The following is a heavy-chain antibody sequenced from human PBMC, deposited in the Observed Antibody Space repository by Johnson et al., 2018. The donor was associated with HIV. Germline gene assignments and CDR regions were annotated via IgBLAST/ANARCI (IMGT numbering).Heavy chain of an antibody. Sequence: VQLVESGGGVVQPGRSLRLSCAASGFTFSSYAMHWVRQAPGKGLEWVSLISWDGGSTYYADSVKGRFTISRDNSKNSLYLQMNSLRTEDTALYYCAKGLGNVDAFDIWGQGTMVTVSS. D-gene: IGHD7-27*01. V-gene: IGHV3-43*01. J-gene: IGHJ3*02. CDR2: ISWDGGST. CDR1: GFTFSSYA. CDR3: AKGLGNVDAFDI.